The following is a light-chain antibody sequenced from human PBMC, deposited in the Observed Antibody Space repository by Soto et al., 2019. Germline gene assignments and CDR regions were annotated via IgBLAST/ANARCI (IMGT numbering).Light chain of an antibody. Sequence: EIVLTQSPGTLPLSPGEIATLSCRASQSVSSSYLAWYQQKPDQAPRLLIYGASSSAAGIPDWFSGSGSGKDFTITISRLEPEDFAVYYCQQYGSSPLTFGQGTRLEIK. CDR2: GAS. CDR3: QQYGSSPLT. CDR1: QSVSSSY. J-gene: IGKJ5*01. V-gene: IGKV3-20*01.